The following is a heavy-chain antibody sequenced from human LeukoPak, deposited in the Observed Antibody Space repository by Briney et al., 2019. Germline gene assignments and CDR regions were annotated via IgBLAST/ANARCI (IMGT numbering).Heavy chain of an antibody. CDR3: AKDKIPPPPGDAFDI. J-gene: IGHJ3*02. CDR2: ISYDGSNK. V-gene: IGHV3-30*04. Sequence: GRSLRLSCAASGFTFSSYAMHWVRQAPGKGLEWVAVISYDGSNKYYADSVKGRFTISRDNSKNTLYLQMNSLRAEDTAVYYCAKDKIPPPPGDAFDIWGQGTMVTVSS. CDR1: GFTFSSYA.